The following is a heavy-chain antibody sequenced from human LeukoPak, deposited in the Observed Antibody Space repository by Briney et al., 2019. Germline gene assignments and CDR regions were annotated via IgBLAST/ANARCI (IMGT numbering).Heavy chain of an antibody. CDR1: GGTFSSYA. J-gene: IGHJ3*02. D-gene: IGHD6-19*01. CDR2: INPSGGST. V-gene: IGHV1-46*01. CDR3: ARDRGSGWPGDAFDI. Sequence: ASVKVSCKASGGTFSSYAISWVRQAPGQGLEWMGIINPSGGSTSYAQKFQGRVTMTRDTSTSTVYMELSSLRSEDTAVYYCARDRGSGWPGDAFDIWGQGTMVTVSS.